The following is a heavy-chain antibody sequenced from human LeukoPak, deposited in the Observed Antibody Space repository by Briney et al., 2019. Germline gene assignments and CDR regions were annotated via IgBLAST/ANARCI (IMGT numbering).Heavy chain of an antibody. CDR2: INPNSGGT. D-gene: IGHD3-22*01. CDR3: ATEHYYDSSGYLDY. CDR1: GYTFTGYY. J-gene: IGHJ4*02. Sequence: ASVKVSCKASGYTFTGYYMHWVRQAPGQGLEWMGWINPNSGGTNYAQKFQGRVTMTRDTSISTAYMELSRPRSDDTAVYYCATEHYYDSSGYLDYWGQGTLVTVSS. V-gene: IGHV1-2*02.